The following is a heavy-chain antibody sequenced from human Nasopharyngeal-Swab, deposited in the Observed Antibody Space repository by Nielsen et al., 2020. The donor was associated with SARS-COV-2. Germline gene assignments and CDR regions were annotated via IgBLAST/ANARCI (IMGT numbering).Heavy chain of an antibody. Sequence: GESLKISWAASEFTFNNYWMSWVRQAPGKGLEWVANIKQDGSERYYVDSVKGRFTISRDNAKNSLFLQMNSLRAEDTAVYYCARARYNWNLDYFDYWGQGTLVTVSS. CDR2: IKQDGSER. D-gene: IGHD1-7*01. J-gene: IGHJ4*02. CDR3: ARARYNWNLDYFDY. V-gene: IGHV3-7*01. CDR1: EFTFNNYW.